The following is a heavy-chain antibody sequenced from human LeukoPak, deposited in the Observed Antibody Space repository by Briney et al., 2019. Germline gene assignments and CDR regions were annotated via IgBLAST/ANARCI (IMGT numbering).Heavy chain of an antibody. CDR2: INPKSGGT. CDR1: GYSFIDKY. D-gene: IGHD2-15*01. J-gene: IGHJ5*02. Sequence: ASVKVSCKASGYSFIDKYMHWVRQAPGQGLEWMGWINPKSGGTNYAQKFQGRVTTTTDMSMNTAYMELSRLTSDDTAVYYCARAGGRSWFDPWGQGTLVTVSS. CDR3: ARAGGRSWFDP. V-gene: IGHV1-2*02.